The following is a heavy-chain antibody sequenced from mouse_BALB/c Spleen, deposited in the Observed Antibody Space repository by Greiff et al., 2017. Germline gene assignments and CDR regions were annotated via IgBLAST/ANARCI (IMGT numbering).Heavy chain of an antibody. J-gene: IGHJ3*01. V-gene: IGHV1S137*01. D-gene: IGHD1-2*01. CDR3: ARPFITTGGWFAY. Sequence: QVQLQQSGAELVRPGVSVKISCKGSGYTFTDYAMHWVKQSHAKSLEWIGVISTYYGDASYNQKFKGKATMTVDKSSSTAYMELARLTSEDSAIYYCARPFITTGGWFAYWGQGTLVPVSA. CDR2: ISTYYGDA. CDR1: GYTFTDYA.